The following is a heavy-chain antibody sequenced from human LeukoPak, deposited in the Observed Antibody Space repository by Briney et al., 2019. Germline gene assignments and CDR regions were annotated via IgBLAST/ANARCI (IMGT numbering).Heavy chain of an antibody. CDR1: GHSFPSYD. J-gene: IGHJ4*02. D-gene: IGHD6-6*01. CDR3: AREPSLQSSSSYNY. CDR2: NNPYSGNT. Sequence: ASVKVSCKASGHSFPSYDINWVRQATGQGLEGMGWNNPYSGNTGYAQKFQGRVTMTRDTTITTAYMELSSLSSEDTAMYYCAREPSLQSSSSYNYWGQGTLVTVSS. V-gene: IGHV1-8*01.